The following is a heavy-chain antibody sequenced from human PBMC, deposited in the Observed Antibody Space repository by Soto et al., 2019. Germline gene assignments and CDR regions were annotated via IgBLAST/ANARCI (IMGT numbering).Heavy chain of an antibody. D-gene: IGHD4-17*01. CDR2: SYYSGNT. CDR3: ARALTTVTVFDP. Sequence: QVQLQESGPGLVKPSQTLSLTCTVSGGSISSGGYYWSWIRQHPGKGLEWIGYSYYSGNTHYNPSLKSRVTMSVDTSKNKFSLKLTSVTAADTAVYYCARALTTVTVFDPWGQGTLVTVSS. J-gene: IGHJ5*02. V-gene: IGHV4-31*03. CDR1: GGSISSGGYY.